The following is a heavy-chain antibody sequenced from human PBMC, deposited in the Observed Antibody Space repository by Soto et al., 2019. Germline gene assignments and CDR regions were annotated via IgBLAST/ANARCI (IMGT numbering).Heavy chain of an antibody. CDR2: ISSSSSYI. D-gene: IGHD3-16*01. J-gene: IGHJ4*02. Sequence: GGSLRLSCAASGFTFSSYSMNWVRQAPGKGLEWVSSISSSSSYIYYADSVKGRFTISRDNAKNSLYLQMNSLRAEDTAVYYCASWGEPRPFDYWGQGTLVTVSS. V-gene: IGHV3-21*01. CDR3: ASWGEPRPFDY. CDR1: GFTFSSYS.